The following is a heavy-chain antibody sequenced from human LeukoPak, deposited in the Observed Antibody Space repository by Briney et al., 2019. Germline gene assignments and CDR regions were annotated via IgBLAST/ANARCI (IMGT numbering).Heavy chain of an antibody. CDR1: SGSISGDNYY. D-gene: IGHD6-13*01. CDR3: ARDSPGIAAPGRH. CDR2: IYTRGST. Sequence: SETLSLTCTVSSGSISGDNYYWNWIRQPAGKGLEWIGRIYTRGSTDYNPSLKSRVTISLDTSKNQFSLKLSSVTAADTAVYYCARDSPGIAAPGRHWGQGTLVTVSS. J-gene: IGHJ4*02. V-gene: IGHV4-61*02.